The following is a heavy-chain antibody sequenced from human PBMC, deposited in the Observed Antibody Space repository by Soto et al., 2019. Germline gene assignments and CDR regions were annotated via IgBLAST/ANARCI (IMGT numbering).Heavy chain of an antibody. D-gene: IGHD3-16*01. J-gene: IGHJ6*02. Sequence: GGSLRLSCAASGFTFSSSWMHWVRQAPGKGLVWVSRMNEDCGTTDYADSVKGRFTISRDNAKNTLYMHMNSLRLEDTAVYYCASDLSVRSDVWGQGTTVTVSS. CDR2: MNEDCGTT. CDR1: GFTFSSSW. V-gene: IGHV3-74*01. CDR3: ASDLSVRSDV.